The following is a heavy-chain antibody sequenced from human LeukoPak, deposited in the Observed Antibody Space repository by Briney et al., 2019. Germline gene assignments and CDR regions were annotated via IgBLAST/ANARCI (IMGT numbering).Heavy chain of an antibody. D-gene: IGHD5-12*01. CDR1: GYSISSGYY. CDR3: ARDPTGYSGYDT. CDR2: IYHSVST. V-gene: IGHV4-38-2*02. J-gene: IGHJ1*01. Sequence: SETLSLTCTVSGYSISSGYYWGWIRQPPGKGLEWIGSIYHSVSTYYNPSLKSRVTISIDTSKNQFSLKLSSVTAADTAVYYCARDPTGYSGYDTWGQGTLVTVSS.